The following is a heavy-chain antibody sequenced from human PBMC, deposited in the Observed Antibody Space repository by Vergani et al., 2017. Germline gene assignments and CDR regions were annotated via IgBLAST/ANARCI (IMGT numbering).Heavy chain of an antibody. Sequence: QVQLVQSGSEVRKPGASVKVSCKASGYTFTNYYVHWVRQAPGQRLEWMGIINPNGGRTNYAQKFQGRVTMTRDTSTNTVYMEVSSLRSEDTAVYYCARGTESYYDSSGRGYYFDSWGPGTLVAVSS. CDR3: ARGTESYYDSSGRGYYFDS. V-gene: IGHV1-46*01. D-gene: IGHD3-22*01. J-gene: IGHJ4*02. CDR1: GYTFTNYY. CDR2: INPNGGRT.